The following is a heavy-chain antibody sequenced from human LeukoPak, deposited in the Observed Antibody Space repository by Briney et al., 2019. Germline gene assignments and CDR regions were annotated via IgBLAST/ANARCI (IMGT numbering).Heavy chain of an antibody. CDR3: ARDRRTLHGAADY. Sequence: GGSLRLPCAASGFTFSSYAMHWVRQAPGKGLEWVAVISYDGSNKYYADSVKGRFTISRDNSKNTLYLQMNSLRAEDTAVYYCARDRRTLHGAADYWGQGTPVTVSS. CDR1: GFTFSSYA. CDR2: ISYDGSNK. D-gene: IGHD4-11*01. V-gene: IGHV3-30*04. J-gene: IGHJ4*02.